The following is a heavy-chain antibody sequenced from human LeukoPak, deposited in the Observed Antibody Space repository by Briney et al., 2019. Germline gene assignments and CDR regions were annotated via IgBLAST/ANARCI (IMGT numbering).Heavy chain of an antibody. D-gene: IGHD6-13*01. V-gene: IGHV3-30*18. J-gene: IGHJ4*02. Sequence: GGSLRLSCAASGFTFSSYGMHWVRQAPGKGLEWVAVISYDGSNKYYADSVKGRFTISRDNSKNTLYLQMNSLRAEDTAVYYCAKGVRGYSSSWYPPVDYWGQGPLVTVSS. CDR1: GFTFSSYG. CDR2: ISYDGSNK. CDR3: AKGVRGYSSSWYPPVDY.